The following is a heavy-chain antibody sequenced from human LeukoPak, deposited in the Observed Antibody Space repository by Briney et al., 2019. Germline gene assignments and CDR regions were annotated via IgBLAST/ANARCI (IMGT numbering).Heavy chain of an antibody. Sequence: PGGSLRLSCAASGFTFSGYGMHWVRQAPGKGLEWVAVIWYDGSNKYYADSVKGRFTISRDNSKNTLYLQMNSLRAEDTAVYYCARDRLQLWPRTNYYYYYGMDVWGQGTTVTVSS. V-gene: IGHV3-33*01. D-gene: IGHD5-18*01. CDR1: GFTFSGYG. CDR3: ARDRLQLWPRTNYYYYYGMDV. CDR2: IWYDGSNK. J-gene: IGHJ6*02.